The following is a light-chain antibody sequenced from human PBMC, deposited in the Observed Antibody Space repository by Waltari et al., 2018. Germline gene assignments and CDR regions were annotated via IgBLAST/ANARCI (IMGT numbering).Light chain of an antibody. Sequence: DIVMTQSPDSLAVSLGERASINCKSSQTVLYSDNNNYLGWYQQRPGQPPKLLISWASTRKSGVPDRFSGSGSGTDFTLTINSLQAEDVAIYYCQQYYSTPVTFGQGTKLEIK. J-gene: IGKJ2*01. CDR3: QQYYSTPVT. CDR2: WAS. V-gene: IGKV4-1*01. CDR1: QTVLYSDNNNY.